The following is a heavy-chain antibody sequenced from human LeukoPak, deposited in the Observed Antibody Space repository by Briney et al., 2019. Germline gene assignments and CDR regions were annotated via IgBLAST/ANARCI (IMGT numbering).Heavy chain of an antibody. Sequence: SVKVSCKASGGTFSSYAISWVRQAPGQGLEWMGGIIPIFGTANYAQKFQGRVTITADESTSTAYMELSSLRSEDTAVYYCAREAGDGSGSYYIPPLYFDYWGQGTLVTVSS. V-gene: IGHV1-69*13. CDR3: AREAGDGSGSYYIPPLYFDY. CDR1: GGTFSSYA. CDR2: IIPIFGTA. J-gene: IGHJ4*02. D-gene: IGHD3-10*01.